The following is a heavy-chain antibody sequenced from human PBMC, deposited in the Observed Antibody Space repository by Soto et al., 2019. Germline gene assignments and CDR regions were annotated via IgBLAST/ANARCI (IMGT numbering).Heavy chain of an antibody. CDR1: GGSISSSSYY. J-gene: IGHJ5*02. Sequence: SETLSLTCTVSGGSISSSSYYWGWIRQPPGKGLEWIGSIYYSGSTYYNPSLKSRVTISVDTSKNQFSLKLSSVTAADTAVYYCVRVTAIPNWFDPWGQGTLVTVSS. D-gene: IGHD2-21*02. V-gene: IGHV4-39*01. CDR3: VRVTAIPNWFDP. CDR2: IYYSGST.